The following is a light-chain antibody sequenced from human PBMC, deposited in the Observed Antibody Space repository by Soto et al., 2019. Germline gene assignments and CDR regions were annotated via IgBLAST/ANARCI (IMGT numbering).Light chain of an antibody. Sequence: EIVLTQSPGTLSLSPGERATLSCRASQSVSSSYLAWYQQKPGQAPRLLIYDTSIRASGIPARFSGSGSGTDFTLTISSLDPEDFAVYYCQRRSNRPLTFGQGTRLEIK. V-gene: IGKV3-11*01. CDR2: DTS. CDR3: QRRSNRPLT. CDR1: QSVSSSY. J-gene: IGKJ5*01.